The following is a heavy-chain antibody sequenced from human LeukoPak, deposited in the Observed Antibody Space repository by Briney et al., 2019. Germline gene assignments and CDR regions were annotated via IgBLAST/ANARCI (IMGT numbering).Heavy chain of an antibody. CDR3: ARVTDSGSYYFDY. J-gene: IGHJ4*02. V-gene: IGHV4-34*01. CDR1: GGSFSGYY. D-gene: IGHD1-26*01. Sequence: SETLSLTCAVCGGSFSGYYWSWIRQPPGKGLEWIGEINHSGSTNYNPSLKSRVTISVDTSKNQFSLKLSSVTAADTAVYYCARVTDSGSYYFDYWGQGTLVTVSS. CDR2: INHSGST.